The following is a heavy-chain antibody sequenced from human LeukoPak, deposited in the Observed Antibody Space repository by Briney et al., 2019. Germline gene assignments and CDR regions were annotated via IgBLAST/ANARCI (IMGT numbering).Heavy chain of an antibody. Sequence: GGSLRLSCAASGFTFSSYEMNWVRQAPGKGLEWVSYISSSGSTTHYADSVKGRFTISRDNAKKSLYLQMNSLRAEDTAVYYCARDNYDSSGYYFDWGQGTLGTVSS. CDR3: ARDNYDSSGYYFD. CDR2: ISSSGSTT. V-gene: IGHV3-48*03. CDR1: GFTFSSYE. D-gene: IGHD3-22*01. J-gene: IGHJ4*02.